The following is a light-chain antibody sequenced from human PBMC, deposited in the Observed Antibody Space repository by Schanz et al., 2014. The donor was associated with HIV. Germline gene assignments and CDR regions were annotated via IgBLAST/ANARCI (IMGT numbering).Light chain of an antibody. CDR1: SGSVSTNYY. J-gene: IGLJ3*02. V-gene: IGLV8-61*01. CDR2: TTD. CDR3: VLYMGSGIRV. Sequence: QAVVTQEPSFSVSPGGTVTLTCGLTSGSVSTNYYPSWYQQTPGQAPRTLIYTTDTRSSWVPDRFSGSILGNKAALTITGAQADDESDYYCVLYMGSGIRVFGGGTKLTVL.